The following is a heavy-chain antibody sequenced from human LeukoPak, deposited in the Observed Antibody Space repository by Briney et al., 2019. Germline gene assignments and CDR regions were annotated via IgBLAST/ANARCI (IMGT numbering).Heavy chain of an antibody. Sequence: KTGGSLRLSCAASGFTLSSYSMNWVRQAPGEGLEWVSSISTSSSYIYYADSVKGRFTISRDNAKNSLYLQMNSLRAEDTAVYSCARSFRGHYDSSGYDYWGQGTLVTVSS. J-gene: IGHJ4*02. D-gene: IGHD3-22*01. V-gene: IGHV3-21*01. CDR2: ISTSSSYI. CDR1: GFTLSSYS. CDR3: ARSFRGHYDSSGYDY.